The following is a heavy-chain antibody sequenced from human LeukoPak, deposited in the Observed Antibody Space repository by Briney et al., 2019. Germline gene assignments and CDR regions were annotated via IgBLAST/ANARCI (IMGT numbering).Heavy chain of an antibody. V-gene: IGHV3-74*01. CDR3: ARDRQWAFDY. J-gene: IGHJ4*02. CDR2: IKSDGSST. CDR1: GFTFSSYW. Sequence: GGSLRLSCAASGFTFSSYWMHWVRQAPGKGLVWVSRIKSDGSSTSYADSVKGRFTISRDNAKNTLYLQMNSLRAEDTAVYYCARDRQWAFDYWGQGTLVTVSS. D-gene: IGHD6-19*01.